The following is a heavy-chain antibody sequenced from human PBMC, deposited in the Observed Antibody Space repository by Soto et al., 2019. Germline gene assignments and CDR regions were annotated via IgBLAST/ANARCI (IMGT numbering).Heavy chain of an antibody. CDR3: ARNGGSSGWYVFDYYYYYGMDV. J-gene: IGHJ6*02. CDR2: IYYSGST. CDR1: GGSISSSSYY. V-gene: IGHV4-39*01. D-gene: IGHD6-19*01. Sequence: QLQLQESGPGLVKPSETLSLTCTVSGGSISSSSYYWGWIRQPPGKGLEWIGSIYYSGSTYYNPSLKSRVTISVDTSKNQFSLKLSSVTAADTAVYYCARNGGSSGWYVFDYYYYYGMDVWGQGTTVTVSS.